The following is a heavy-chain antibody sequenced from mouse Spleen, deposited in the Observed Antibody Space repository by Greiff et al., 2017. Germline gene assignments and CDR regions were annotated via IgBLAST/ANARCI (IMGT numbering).Heavy chain of an antibody. V-gene: IGHV5-12*01. CDR2: ISNGGGST. Sequence: EVQLVESGGGLVQPGGSLKLSCAASGFTFSDYYMYWVRQTPEKRLEWVAYISNGGGSTYYPDTVKGRFTISRDNAKNTLYLQMSRLKSEDTAMYYCARRGDYYGSSLYYFDYWGQGTTLTVSS. CDR1: GFTFSDYY. J-gene: IGHJ2*01. CDR3: ARRGDYYGSSLYYFDY. D-gene: IGHD1-1*01.